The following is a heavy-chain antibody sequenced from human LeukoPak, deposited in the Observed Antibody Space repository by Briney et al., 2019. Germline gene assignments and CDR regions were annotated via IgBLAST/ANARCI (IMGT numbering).Heavy chain of an antibody. J-gene: IGHJ4*02. CDR1: GDSVSSNSAI. D-gene: IGHD1-26*01. CDR2: TYYRSKWYD. CDR3: ARAHSGSYGYFEY. V-gene: IGHV6-1*01. Sequence: SQTLSLTCAISGDSVSSNSAIWTWIRQSPSRGLELLGRTYYRSKWYDDYALSVRSRITINPDTSKNQFSLQLNSVTPEDTAVYYCARAHSGSYGYFEYWGQGTLVTVSS.